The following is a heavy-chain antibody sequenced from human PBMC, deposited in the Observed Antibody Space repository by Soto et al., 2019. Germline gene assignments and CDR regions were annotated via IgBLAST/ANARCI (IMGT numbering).Heavy chain of an antibody. V-gene: IGHV3-33*01. CDR2: IWYDGSNK. Sequence: QVQLVESGGGVVQPGRSLRLSCAASRFTFSSYGMHWVRQAPGKGLEWVAVIWYDGSNKYYADSVKGRFTISRDNSKNTLYLQMNSLRAEDKAVYYCARDPSGGGTGFDYWGQGTLVTVSS. J-gene: IGHJ4*02. CDR1: RFTFSSYG. CDR3: ARDPSGGGTGFDY. D-gene: IGHD3-16*01.